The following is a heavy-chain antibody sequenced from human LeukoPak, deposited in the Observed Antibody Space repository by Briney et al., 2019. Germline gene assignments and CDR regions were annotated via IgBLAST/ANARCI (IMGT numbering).Heavy chain of an antibody. CDR3: ARLIAYSSAYYFAY. CDR2: IYHSGST. Sequence: SETLSLTCTVSGGSISSSSYYWGWIRQPPGKGLEWIGSIYHSGSTYYNPSLKSRVTISVDTSKNQFSLQLSSVTAADTAVYYCARLIAYSSAYYFAYWGQGTLVTVSS. J-gene: IGHJ4*02. V-gene: IGHV4-39*01. D-gene: IGHD5-18*01. CDR1: GGSISSSSYY.